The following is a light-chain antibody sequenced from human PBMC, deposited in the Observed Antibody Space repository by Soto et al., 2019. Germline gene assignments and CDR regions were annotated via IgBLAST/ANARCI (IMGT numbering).Light chain of an antibody. CDR2: RAS. Sequence: IVMTQSPATLSVSPGERATFSCRASQNIYSNIAWYQQRPGQAPRLLIYRASTRATGVPARFSGSGSGTEFTLTISSLQSEDFAVHPCLQYHNLWAFGQGTKGDSK. CDR1: QNIYSN. V-gene: IGKV3-15*01. CDR3: LQYHNLWA. J-gene: IGKJ1*01.